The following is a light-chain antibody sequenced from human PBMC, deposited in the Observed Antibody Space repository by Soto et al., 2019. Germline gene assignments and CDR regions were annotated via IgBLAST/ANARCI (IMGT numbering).Light chain of an antibody. CDR1: QSVSSN. V-gene: IGKV3-15*01. J-gene: IGKJ1*01. Sequence: EIVMTQSPATLSVSPGERATLYCRASQSVSSNLAWYQQKPGQAPRLLIYRASTRATGIPDRFSGSGSGTEFTLTISSLQSEDFALYYCHQYENWPQTFGQGTKVDIK. CDR3: HQYENWPQT. CDR2: RAS.